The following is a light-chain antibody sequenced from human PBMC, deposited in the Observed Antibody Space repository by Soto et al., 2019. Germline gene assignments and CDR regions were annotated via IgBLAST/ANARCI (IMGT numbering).Light chain of an antibody. CDR3: QQYGSSPFT. Sequence: EIVLTQSPGTLSLSPGERATLSCRASQSVSSSYLAWYQQKPGQAPRLLIYDASIRATGIPDRFSGSGSGTDFTLTISRLEAEDFAVYYCQQYGSSPFTFGQGTKLEIK. V-gene: IGKV3-20*01. CDR2: DAS. J-gene: IGKJ2*01. CDR1: QSVSSSY.